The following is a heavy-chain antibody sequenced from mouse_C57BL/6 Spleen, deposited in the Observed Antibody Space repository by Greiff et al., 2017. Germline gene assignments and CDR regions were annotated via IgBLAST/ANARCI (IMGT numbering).Heavy chain of an antibody. D-gene: IGHD2-5*01. J-gene: IGHJ2*01. CDR2: IHPNSGST. CDR3: ARSYSNYVDYFAY. Sequence: QVQLQQPGAELVKPGASVKLSCKASGYTFTSYWMHRVKQRPGQGLEWIGMIHPNSGSTNHNEKFKSKATLTVYKSSSTAYMQLSSLSSEDSAVYYCARSYSNYVDYFAYWGQGTTLTVSA. V-gene: IGHV1-64*01. CDR1: GYTFTSYW.